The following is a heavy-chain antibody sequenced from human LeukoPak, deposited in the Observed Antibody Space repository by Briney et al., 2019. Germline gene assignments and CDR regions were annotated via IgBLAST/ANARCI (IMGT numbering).Heavy chain of an antibody. CDR2: ISDSGGST. D-gene: IGHD2-2*01. V-gene: IGHV3-23*01. CDR3: ARCTASCYANAFDV. J-gene: IGHJ3*01. Sequence: GGSLRLSCAASGFTFSSYVMSWVRQAPGKGLEWVSSISDSGGSTDYADSVKGRFTISRDNSKNTLYLQMNSLRAADTAVYYCARCTASCYANAFDVWGQGTLLTVSS. CDR1: GFTFSSYV.